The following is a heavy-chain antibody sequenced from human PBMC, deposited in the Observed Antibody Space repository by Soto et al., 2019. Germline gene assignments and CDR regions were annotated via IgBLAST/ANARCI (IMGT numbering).Heavy chain of an antibody. V-gene: IGHV4-30-4*01. J-gene: IGHJ4*02. CDR2: IYYTGNT. D-gene: IGHD1-7*01. CDR1: GASISSGIYY. Sequence: QVQLQESGPGLVRPSQTLSLTCTVSGASISSGIYYWTWIRQPPGKGLEWIGYIYYTGNTYYSPSLTSRVTISIDTSKSQFSLKLSSVTAADTAVYYCARDYSARTGTFDYWGQGALVTVSS. CDR3: ARDYSARTGTFDY.